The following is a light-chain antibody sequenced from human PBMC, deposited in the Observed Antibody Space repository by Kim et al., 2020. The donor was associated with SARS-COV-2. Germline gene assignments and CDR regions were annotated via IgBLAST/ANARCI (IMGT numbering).Light chain of an antibody. CDR1: KLGDKN. V-gene: IGLV3-1*01. Sequence: SRGRKASSTGCGEKLGDKNACWYERKPGQSPVRVIYQANKRPSGMPEGFAGANSGNTATLTDSGTQAMDEAGYYCQAWDCSTVVFGGGSQLTV. CDR3: QAWDCSTVV. J-gene: IGLJ2*01. CDR2: QAN.